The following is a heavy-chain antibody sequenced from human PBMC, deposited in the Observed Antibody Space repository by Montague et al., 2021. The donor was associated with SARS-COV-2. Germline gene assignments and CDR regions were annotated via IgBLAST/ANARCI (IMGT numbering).Heavy chain of an antibody. CDR2: INHSGST. J-gene: IGHJ2*01. CDR1: GGSFSGYY. V-gene: IGHV4-34*01. CDR3: ARGAPTITMIVVVFTGAGWYFDL. Sequence: SETLPLTCAVHGGSFSGYYWSWIRQPPGKGLEWIGEINHSGSTNYNPSLKSRVSISVDTSKNQFSLKLSSVTAADTAVYYCARGAPTITMIVVVFTGAGWYFDLWGRGTLVTVSS. D-gene: IGHD3-22*01.